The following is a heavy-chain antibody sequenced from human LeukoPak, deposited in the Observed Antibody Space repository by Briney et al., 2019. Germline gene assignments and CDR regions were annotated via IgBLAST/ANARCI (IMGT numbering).Heavy chain of an antibody. D-gene: IGHD6-13*01. Sequence: ASVKVSCKASGYTFTGYYMHWVRQAPGQGLEWMGWINPNSGGTNYAQKFQGRVTMTRDTSISTAYMELSRLRSDDTAVYYCARGMGIAAAGEDAFDIWGQGTMVTVPS. CDR3: ARGMGIAAAGEDAFDI. CDR2: INPNSGGT. J-gene: IGHJ3*02. V-gene: IGHV1-2*02. CDR1: GYTFTGYY.